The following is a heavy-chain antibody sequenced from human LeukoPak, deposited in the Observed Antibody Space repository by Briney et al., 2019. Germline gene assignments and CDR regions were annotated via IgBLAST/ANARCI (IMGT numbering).Heavy chain of an antibody. V-gene: IGHV3-30*02. D-gene: IGHD1-26*01. Sequence: GGSLRLSCAASGFTFSSYGMHWVRQAPGKWLEWVAIIRYDGSNKYYADSVKGRFTISRDNSKNTLYLQMNSLRAEDTAVYYCAKDGRPSGIRPRVFDYWGQGTLVTVSS. J-gene: IGHJ4*02. CDR1: GFTFSSYG. CDR3: AKDGRPSGIRPRVFDY. CDR2: IRYDGSNK.